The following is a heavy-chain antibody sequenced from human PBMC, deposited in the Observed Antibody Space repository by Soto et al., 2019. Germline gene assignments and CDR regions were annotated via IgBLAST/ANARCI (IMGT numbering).Heavy chain of an antibody. J-gene: IGHJ4*02. CDR3: ARAEAAVDY. CDR1: GFTFSGYN. D-gene: IGHD6-13*01. Sequence: PGGSLRLSCAASGFTFSGYNMNWVRQAPGKGLEWVSYISSSSGTIYYADSVKGRFTISRDNAKNSLYLQMNSLRAEDAAVYYCARAEAAVDYWGQGTLVTVSS. V-gene: IGHV3-48*01. CDR2: ISSSSGTI.